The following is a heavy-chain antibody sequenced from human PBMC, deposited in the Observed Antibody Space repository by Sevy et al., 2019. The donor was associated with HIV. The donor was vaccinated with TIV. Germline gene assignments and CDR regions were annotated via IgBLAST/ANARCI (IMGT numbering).Heavy chain of an antibody. J-gene: IGHJ4*02. CDR3: ARDSTTRPRVLDY. V-gene: IGHV4-59*01. CDR1: GGSISSYY. Sequence: SETLSLTCTVSGGSISSYYWSWIRQSPGKGLEWIGNIYFTGNTDYSPSLKSRVTLSLDTSKSQFSLTLKSVTAADTAIYFCARDSTTRPRVLDYWGQGTLVTVSS. CDR2: IYFTGNT. D-gene: IGHD1-1*01.